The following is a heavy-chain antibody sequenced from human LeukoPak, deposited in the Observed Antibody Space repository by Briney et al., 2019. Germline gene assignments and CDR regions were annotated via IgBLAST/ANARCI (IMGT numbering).Heavy chain of an antibody. D-gene: IGHD2-21*01. CDR2: IYYSGST. Sequence: PSETLSLTCTVSGGSISSYYWSWIRQPPGKGLEWIGYIYYSGSTNYNPSLKSRVTISVDTPKNQFSLKLSSVTAADTAVYYCASSPGDDGFDYWGQGTLVTASS. CDR3: ASSPGDDGFDY. CDR1: GGSISSYY. V-gene: IGHV4-59*08. J-gene: IGHJ4*02.